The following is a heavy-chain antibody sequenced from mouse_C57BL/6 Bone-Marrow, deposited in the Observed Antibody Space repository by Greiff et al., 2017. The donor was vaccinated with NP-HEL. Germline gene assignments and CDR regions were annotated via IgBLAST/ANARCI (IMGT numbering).Heavy chain of an antibody. CDR2: IYPGDGDT. CDR1: GYAFSSSW. Sequence: VQLQESGPELVKPGASVKISCKASGYAFSSSWMNWVKQRPGKGLEWIGRIYPGDGDTNYNGKFKGKATLTADKSSSTAYMQLSSLTSEDSAVYFCARGGPAYWGQGTLVTVSA. J-gene: IGHJ3*01. CDR3: ARGGPAY. V-gene: IGHV1-82*01.